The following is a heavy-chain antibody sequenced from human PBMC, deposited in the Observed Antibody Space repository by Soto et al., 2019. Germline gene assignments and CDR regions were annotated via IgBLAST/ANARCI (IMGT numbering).Heavy chain of an antibody. CDR2: INHSGST. CDR1: GGSFSGYY. Sequence: SETLSLTCAVYGGSFSGYYWCWIRQPPGKGLEWIGEINHSGSTNYNPSLKSRVTISVDTSKNQFSLKLSSVTAADTAVYYCARETPFDYWGQGTLVTVSS. V-gene: IGHV4-34*01. CDR3: ARETPFDY. J-gene: IGHJ4*02.